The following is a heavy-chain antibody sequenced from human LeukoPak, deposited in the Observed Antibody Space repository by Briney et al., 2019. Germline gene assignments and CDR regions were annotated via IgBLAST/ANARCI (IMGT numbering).Heavy chain of an antibody. CDR2: INTNTGNP. D-gene: IGHD6-19*01. J-gene: IGHJ4*02. CDR3: AREEQWLDRAFDY. Sequence: ASVKVSCKASGYTFTSYAMNWVRQAPGQGLEWMGWINTNTGNPTYAQGFTGRFVFSLDTSVSTAYLQTCSLKAEDTAVYYCAREEQWLDRAFDYWGQGTLVTVSS. CDR1: GYTFTSYA. V-gene: IGHV7-4-1*01.